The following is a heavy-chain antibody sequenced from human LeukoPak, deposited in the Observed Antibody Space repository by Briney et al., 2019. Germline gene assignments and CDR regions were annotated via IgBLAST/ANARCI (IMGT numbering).Heavy chain of an antibody. CDR1: GYTFTGYY. V-gene: IGHV1-2*02. CDR2: INPNSGGT. Sequence: ASVKVSCKASGYTFTGYYMHWVRQAPGQGLEWMGWINPNSGGTNYAQKFQGRVTMTRDTSISTAYMELSRLRSDDTTVYYCARAMAARLHYFDYWGQGTLVTVSS. CDR3: ARAMAARLHYFDY. D-gene: IGHD6-6*01. J-gene: IGHJ4*02.